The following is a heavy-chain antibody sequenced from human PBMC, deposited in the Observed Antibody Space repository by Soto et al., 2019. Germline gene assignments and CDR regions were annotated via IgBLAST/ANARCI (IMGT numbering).Heavy chain of an antibody. J-gene: IGHJ4*02. CDR2: IYYRGST. CDR3: ARVLLVSLALYNVDY. V-gene: IGHV4-30-4*01. CDR1: AGQISNADYS. D-gene: IGHD1-20*01. Sequence: PAEALPPACIVIAGQISNADYSWSWVRKPRRKGLEWIGYIYYRGSTYYNPSLKSRVTISLGTSENQFSLRLSSVTAADTAVYHCARVLLVSLALYNVDYGGQGTLVT.